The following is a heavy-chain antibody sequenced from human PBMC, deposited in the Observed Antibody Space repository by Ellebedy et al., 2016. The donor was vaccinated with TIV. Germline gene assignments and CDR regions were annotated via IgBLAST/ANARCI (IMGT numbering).Heavy chain of an antibody. CDR3: ARERRFCGNECFLYYYYGMDV. Sequence: GGSLRLSCAASGFTVSNNYMTWVRQAPGKRLEWVSLIYSGGSTYYANSVKGRFTISRDNSKNTLYLQMNNLRTEDTAVYYCARERRFCGNECFLYYYYGMDVWGQGTTVTVSS. J-gene: IGHJ6*02. CDR2: IYSGGST. CDR1: GFTVSNNY. V-gene: IGHV3-66*01. D-gene: IGHD2-21*01.